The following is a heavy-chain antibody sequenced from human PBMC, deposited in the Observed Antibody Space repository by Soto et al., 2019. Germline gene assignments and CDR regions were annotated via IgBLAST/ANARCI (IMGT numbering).Heavy chain of an antibody. CDR3: ARDDFWSGYYYFDY. J-gene: IGHJ4*02. Sequence: ASETLSLTCAVYGGSFSGYYWSWIRQPPGKGLEWIGEINHSGSTNYNPSLKSRVTISVDTSKNQFSLKLSSVTAADTAVYYCARDDFWSGYYYFDYWGQGTLVTVSS. D-gene: IGHD3-3*01. V-gene: IGHV4-34*01. CDR1: GGSFSGYY. CDR2: INHSGST.